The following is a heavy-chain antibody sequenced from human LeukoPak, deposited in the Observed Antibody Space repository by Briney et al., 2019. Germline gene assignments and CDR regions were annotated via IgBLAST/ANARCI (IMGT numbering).Heavy chain of an antibody. D-gene: IGHD2-8*01. CDR3: ASLQLMVYAIGPDY. CDR1: GFTFGTSA. Sequence: PGGSLRLSCAASGFTFGTSAMSRVRQAPGKGLQWVSVISGGGHNTYYADSVRGRFTISRDDSQNTLYLQMSSLRAEDTAVYYCASLQLMVYAIGPDYWGQGTLVTVSS. CDR2: ISGGGHNT. J-gene: IGHJ4*02. V-gene: IGHV3-23*01.